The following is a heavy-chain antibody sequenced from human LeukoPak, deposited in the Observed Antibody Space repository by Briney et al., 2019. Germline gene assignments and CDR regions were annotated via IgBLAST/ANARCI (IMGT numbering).Heavy chain of an antibody. CDR2: IFHSGSI. Sequence: SETLSLTCTVSGGSVSNGYYYWSWIRQPPGKGLEWIGYIFHSGSINNNPSLKSRVTISVDTSKNQFSLKLTSVTAADTAVYYCARAPQPTSYGDYGKRYFDLRGRGTLVTVSS. D-gene: IGHD4-17*01. J-gene: IGHJ2*01. CDR1: GGSVSNGYYY. CDR3: ARAPQPTSYGDYGKRYFDL. V-gene: IGHV4-61*01.